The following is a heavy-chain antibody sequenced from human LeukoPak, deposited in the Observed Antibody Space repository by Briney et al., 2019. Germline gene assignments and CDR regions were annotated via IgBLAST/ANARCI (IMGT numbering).Heavy chain of an antibody. D-gene: IGHD3-10*01. CDR1: GGSISSSSYY. CDR2: IYYSGST. Sequence: SETLSLTCTASGGSISSSSYYWGWIRQPPGKGLEWIGSIYYSGSTYYNPSLKSRVTISVDTSKNQFSLKLSSVTAADTAVYYCASRGPLNDYWGQGTLVTVSS. V-gene: IGHV4-39*01. CDR3: ASRGPLNDY. J-gene: IGHJ4*02.